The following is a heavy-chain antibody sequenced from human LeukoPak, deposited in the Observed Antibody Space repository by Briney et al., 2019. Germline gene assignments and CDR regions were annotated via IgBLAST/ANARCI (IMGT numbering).Heavy chain of an antibody. CDR1: GFTFRNYG. CDR2: ISNSGGNT. J-gene: IGHJ4*02. CDR3: AKGPDCTSGVCYTFFDY. V-gene: IGHV3-23*01. Sequence: TGGSLRLSCAASGFTFRNYGMSWVRQAPGKGLEWVSAISNSGGNTYYADSVKGRFTISRDNSNNTLYLQMNSPRAEDTAVYYCAKGPDCTSGVCYTFFDYWGQGTLVTVSS. D-gene: IGHD2-8*01.